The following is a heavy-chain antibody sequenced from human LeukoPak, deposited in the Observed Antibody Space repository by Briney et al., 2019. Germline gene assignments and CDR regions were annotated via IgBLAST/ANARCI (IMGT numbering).Heavy chain of an antibody. CDR2: INRDGSST. CDR1: GFTLSSYW. J-gene: IGHJ3*02. D-gene: IGHD5-12*01. Sequence: GGSLRLSCAASGFTLSSYWMHWVRQVPGKGLVWVSRINRDGSSTTYADSVKGRFTISRDNAKNTLYLQMNSLRAEDTAVYYCARVCQVATEYDAFDIWGQGTMVTVSP. CDR3: ARVCQVATEYDAFDI. V-gene: IGHV3-74*01.